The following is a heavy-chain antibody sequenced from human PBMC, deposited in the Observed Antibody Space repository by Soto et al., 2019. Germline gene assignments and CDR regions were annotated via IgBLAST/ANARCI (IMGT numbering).Heavy chain of an antibody. CDR3: AKDLYCGGDCYSHMDV. D-gene: IGHD2-21*02. CDR1: GFTFSSYG. J-gene: IGHJ6*02. V-gene: IGHV3-30*18. CDR2: ISYDGSNK. Sequence: GESLTISCAASGFTFSSYGMHWVRQAPGKGLEWVAVISYDGSNKYYADSVKGRFTISRDNSKNTLYLQMNSLRAEDTAVYYCAKDLYCGGDCYSHMDVWGQGTTVTVFS.